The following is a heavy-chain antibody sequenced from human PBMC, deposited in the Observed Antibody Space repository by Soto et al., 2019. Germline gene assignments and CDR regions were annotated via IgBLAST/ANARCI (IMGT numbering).Heavy chain of an antibody. D-gene: IGHD2-15*01. J-gene: IGHJ4*02. CDR2: IYYSGST. CDR1: GGSISSYY. V-gene: IGHV4-59*01. CDR3: ARDFCSGGNCYDY. Sequence: QVQLQESGPGLVKPSETLSLTCTVSGGSISSYYWSWIRQPAGKGLEWIGYIYYSGSTNYNPSLKSRVTISVDTSKNQFSLKLSSVTAADTAVYYCARDFCSGGNCYDYWGQGTLVTVSS.